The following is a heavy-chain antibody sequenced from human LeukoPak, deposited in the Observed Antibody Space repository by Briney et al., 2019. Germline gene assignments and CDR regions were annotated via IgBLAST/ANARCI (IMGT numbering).Heavy chain of an antibody. J-gene: IGHJ4*02. CDR2: ISYDGSNK. CDR3: AKDSSSWYSPPFHFDY. D-gene: IGHD6-13*01. CDR1: GFTFSSYG. V-gene: IGHV3-30*18. Sequence: GRSLRLSCAASGFTFSSYGMHWVRQAPGKGLEWVAVISYDGSNKYYADSVKGRFTISRDNSKNTLYLQMNSLRAEDTAVYYCAKDSSSWYSPPFHFDYWGQGTLVTVSS.